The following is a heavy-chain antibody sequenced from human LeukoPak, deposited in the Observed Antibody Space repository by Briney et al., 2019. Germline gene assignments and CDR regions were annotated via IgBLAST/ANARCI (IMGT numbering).Heavy chain of an antibody. J-gene: IGHJ4*02. V-gene: IGHV3-23*01. CDR1: GFSFSNYA. D-gene: IGHD1-26*01. CDR2: ISGSGGST. Sequence: GGSLRLSCVSSGFSFSNYAMSWVRQAPGKGLEWVSSISGSGGSTYYADSVKGRFTISRDNSKNTLYLQMNSLRAEDTAVYYCAKTSGSYSLFDYWGQGTLVTVSS. CDR3: AKTSGSYSLFDY.